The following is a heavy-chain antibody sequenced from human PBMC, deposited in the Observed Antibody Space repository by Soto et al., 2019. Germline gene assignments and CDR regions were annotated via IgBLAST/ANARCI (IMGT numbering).Heavy chain of an antibody. CDR2: ITTSSAYI. Sequence: EVQLVESGGGLVKPGGSLRLSCAASGFTFNTYDMNWVRQAPGKGLEWVSSITTSSAYIYYADSLKGRITISRDNAKNSRYRQMNSLRAEDTAVEYGVRTGAARLLRHSWFDTWGQGTRVTVSS. CDR1: GFTFNTYD. CDR3: VRTGAARLLRHSWFDT. D-gene: IGHD2-21*01. V-gene: IGHV3-21*01. J-gene: IGHJ5*02.